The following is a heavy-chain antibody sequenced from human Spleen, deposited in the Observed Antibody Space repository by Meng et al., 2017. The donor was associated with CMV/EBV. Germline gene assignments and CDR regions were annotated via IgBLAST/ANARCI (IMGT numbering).Heavy chain of an antibody. J-gene: IGHJ6*02. CDR3: ARGIVVLPAANYYYYYGMDV. D-gene: IGHD2-2*01. CDR2: IYYSGST. CDR1: GDSITSTSYY. V-gene: IGHV4-39*07. Sequence: SETLSLTCSVSGDSITSTSYYWGWIRQSPGKGLEWIGNIYYSGSTYYNPSVKSRVTISVDTSKNLFSLKLSSVTAADTAVYYCARGIVVLPAANYYYYYGMDVWGQGTTVTVSS.